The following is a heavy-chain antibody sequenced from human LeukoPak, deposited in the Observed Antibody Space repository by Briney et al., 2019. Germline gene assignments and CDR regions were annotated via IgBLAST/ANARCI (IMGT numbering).Heavy chain of an antibody. CDR2: VNHGGGA. Sequence: SETLSLTCAVYGGSFSGYYWSWIRQPPGKGLEWLGEVNHGGGANYNPSLMSRVTISVDTSKNQFSLKLSSVTAADTAVYYCARDQNNPVYYDFWSGQNYYYYGMDVWGQGTTVTVSS. CDR1: GGSFSGYY. D-gene: IGHD3-3*01. CDR3: ARDQNNPVYYDFWSGQNYYYYGMDV. V-gene: IGHV4-34*01. J-gene: IGHJ6*02.